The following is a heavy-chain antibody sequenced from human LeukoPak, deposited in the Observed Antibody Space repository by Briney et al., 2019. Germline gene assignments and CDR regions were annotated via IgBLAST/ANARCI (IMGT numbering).Heavy chain of an antibody. Sequence: SETLSLTCTVSGGSISSGDYYWSWIRQPPGKGLEWIGYIYYSGSTYYNPSLKSRVTISVDTSKNQFSLKLSSVTAADTAVYYCARESYRSGYFDYWGQGTLVTVSS. V-gene: IGHV4-30-4*01. CDR1: GGSISSGDYY. J-gene: IGHJ4*02. CDR3: ARESYRSGYFDY. D-gene: IGHD4-11*01. CDR2: IYYSGST.